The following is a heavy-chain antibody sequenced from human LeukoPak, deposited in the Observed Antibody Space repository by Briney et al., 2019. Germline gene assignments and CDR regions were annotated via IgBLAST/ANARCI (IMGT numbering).Heavy chain of an antibody. CDR3: ATDLRFFGWFDP. CDR2: FDPEDGET. CDR1: GYTLTELS. V-gene: IGHV1-24*01. J-gene: IGHJ5*02. Sequence: ASVKVSCKVSGYTLTELSMHWVRQAPGKGLEWMGGFDPEDGETIYAQKFQGRVTMTEDTSTDTAYMELSSLRSEDTAVYYCATDLRFFGWFDPWGQGTLVTVSS. D-gene: IGHD3-3*01.